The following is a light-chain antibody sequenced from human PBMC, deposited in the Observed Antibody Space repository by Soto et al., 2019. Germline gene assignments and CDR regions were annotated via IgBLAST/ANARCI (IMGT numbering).Light chain of an antibody. CDR2: EGS. J-gene: IGLJ2*01. V-gene: IGLV2-23*01. Sequence: VLTQPASVSGSPGQSITISCTGTSSDVGSYNLVSWYQQHPDKAPKLMIYEGSKRPSGVSNRFSGSKSGNTASLTISGLQAEDEADYYCCSYAGSSTVVFGGGTKSPS. CDR3: CSYAGSSTVV. CDR1: SSDVGSYNL.